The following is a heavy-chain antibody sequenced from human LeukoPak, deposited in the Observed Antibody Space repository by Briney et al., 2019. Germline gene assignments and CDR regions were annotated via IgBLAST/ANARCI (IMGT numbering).Heavy chain of an antibody. CDR3: ARGVTVTTLDY. CDR2: IYHSGST. V-gene: IGHV4-38-2*02. Sequence: KPSETLSLTCTVSGYSISSGYYWGWIRQPPGKGLEWIGSIYHSGSTYYNPSLKSRVTISVDTSKNQFSLKLSSVTAADTAVYYCARGVTVTTLDYWGQGTLVTVSS. J-gene: IGHJ4*02. D-gene: IGHD4-17*01. CDR1: GYSISSGYY.